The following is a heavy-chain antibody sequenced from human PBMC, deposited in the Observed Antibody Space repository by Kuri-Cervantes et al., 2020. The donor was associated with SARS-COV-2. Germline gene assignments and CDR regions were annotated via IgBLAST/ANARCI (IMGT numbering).Heavy chain of an antibody. CDR1: GYTFSFYG. D-gene: IGHD4-11*01. V-gene: IGHV1-18*01. CDR2: ISSYSGNT. Sequence: ASVQDSCQASGYTFSFYGFSWVRQAPGQGLEWMGWISSYSGNTNYAQNLQGRVTMTTDTSTNTAYMELRSLRSDDTAVYYCARHDDYSNFVLDYWGQGTLVTVSS. CDR3: ARHDDYSNFVLDY. J-gene: IGHJ4*02.